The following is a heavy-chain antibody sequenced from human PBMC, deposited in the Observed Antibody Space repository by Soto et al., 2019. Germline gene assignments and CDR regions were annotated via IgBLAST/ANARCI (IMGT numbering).Heavy chain of an antibody. J-gene: IGHJ6*02. CDR2: IYWDDDK. Sequence: QITLKESGPTLVKPTQTLTLTCTFSAFSLSTGGVGVGWIRQPPGKALEWLALIYWDDDKRYSPSLRSRLTTTKDTSKNQVVLTMTNMDPVDTATYYCIQSRCGGDCLQSYASYYYYGMDVWGQGTTVTVSS. CDR1: AFSLSTGGVG. V-gene: IGHV2-5*02. D-gene: IGHD2-21*02. CDR3: IQSRCGGDCLQSYASYYYYGMDV.